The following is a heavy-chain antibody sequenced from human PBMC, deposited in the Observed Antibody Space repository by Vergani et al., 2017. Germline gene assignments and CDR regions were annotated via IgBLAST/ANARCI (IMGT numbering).Heavy chain of an antibody. V-gene: IGHV4-61*02. Sequence: QVHLTEAGPGLVKPSQTLSLTCTVSGASITSGSFYWTWIRQPAGKKLEWIVRMYTSGHTIYNPSLESRVTMSVDTSKNQFSLQLSAVTAADTAVYYCARASHCINCYSEGPNGPGYYYMDVWGKGTTVTVSS. CDR1: GASITSGSFY. CDR2: MYTSGHT. D-gene: IGHD2-21*01. J-gene: IGHJ6*03. CDR3: ARASHCINCYSEGPNGPGYYYMDV.